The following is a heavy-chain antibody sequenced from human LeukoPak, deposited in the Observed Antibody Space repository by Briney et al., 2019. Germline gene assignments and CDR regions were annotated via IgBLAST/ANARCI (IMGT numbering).Heavy chain of an antibody. J-gene: IGHJ3*02. V-gene: IGHV4-59*01. Sequence: KPSETLSLTCIVSGGSFSSSYWSWIRRPPGKGLEWIAYIYSNGNTNSNPSLKSRVTIAVDTSQSQFSLKLSSVTAADTAVYYCARGLVGLTPHAGVFQIWGQGTKVTVSS. D-gene: IGHD1-26*01. CDR3: ARGLVGLTPHAGVFQI. CDR1: GGSFSSSY. CDR2: IYSNGNT.